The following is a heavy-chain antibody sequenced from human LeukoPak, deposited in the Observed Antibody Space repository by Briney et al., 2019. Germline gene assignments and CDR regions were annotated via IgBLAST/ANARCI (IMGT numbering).Heavy chain of an antibody. J-gene: IGHJ4*02. D-gene: IGHD6-13*01. CDR1: GFTFSSYG. V-gene: IGHV3-30*18. CDR3: AKAPIAAAASEVDY. Sequence: GRSLRLSCVASGFTFSSYGMHWVRQAPGKGLEWVAVISYDGSNKYYADSVKGRFTISRDNSKNTLYLQMNSLRAEDTAVYYCAKAPIAAAASEVDYWGQGTLVTVSS. CDR2: ISYDGSNK.